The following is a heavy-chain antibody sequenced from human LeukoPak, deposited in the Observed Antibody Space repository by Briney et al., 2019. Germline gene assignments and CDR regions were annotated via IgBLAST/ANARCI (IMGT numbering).Heavy chain of an antibody. D-gene: IGHD3-22*01. CDR3: AKVRYSSGYKHFDY. V-gene: IGHV3-66*02. J-gene: IGHJ4*02. CDR1: GFTVSSNY. Sequence: GSLRLSCAASGFTVSSNYMSWVRQAPGKGLEWVSVIYSGGSTYYADSVKGRFTISRDNSKNTLYLQMNSLRAEDTAVYYCAKVRYSSGYKHFDYWGQGTLVTVSS. CDR2: IYSGGST.